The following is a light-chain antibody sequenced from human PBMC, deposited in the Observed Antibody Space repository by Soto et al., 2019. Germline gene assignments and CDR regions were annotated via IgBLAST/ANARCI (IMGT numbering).Light chain of an antibody. J-gene: IGLJ2*01. Sequence: QSALTQPASVSGSPGQSLTIPCTGTSSDVGGYNYVSWYQQHPGKAPKLIIYDVSDRPSGVSNRFSGSKSANTASLTISGLQAEDEADYYCTSYTSSSTLVVFGGGTKLTVL. CDR1: SSDVGGYNY. CDR3: TSYTSSSTLVV. CDR2: DVS. V-gene: IGLV2-14*01.